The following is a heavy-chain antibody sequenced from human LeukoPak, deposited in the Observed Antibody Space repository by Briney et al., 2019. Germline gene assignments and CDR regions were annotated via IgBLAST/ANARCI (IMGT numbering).Heavy chain of an antibody. CDR3: ARGADILTGYYKAAFDI. CDR2: IIPIFGTA. V-gene: IGHV1-69*01. D-gene: IGHD3-9*01. CDR1: GGTFSSYA. Sequence: GSSVKVSCTASGGTFSSYAISWVRQAPGQGLEWMGGIIPIFGTANYAQKFQGRVTITADESTSTAYMELSSLRSEDTAVYYCARGADILTGYYKAAFDIWGQGTMVTVSS. J-gene: IGHJ3*02.